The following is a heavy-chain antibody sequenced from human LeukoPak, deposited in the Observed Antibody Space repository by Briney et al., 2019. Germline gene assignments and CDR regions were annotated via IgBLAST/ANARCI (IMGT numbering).Heavy chain of an antibody. Sequence: SETLSLTCTVSGGSISSYYWSWIRQPPGKGLEWIGDINQSGITNYDPSLKSRVTISIDPSKNQLSLKVTSVTAADTAVYYCARGSHRAWEVLLDWGQGTLVTVSS. V-gene: IGHV4-34*01. CDR2: INQSGIT. D-gene: IGHD3-10*01. J-gene: IGHJ4*02. CDR3: ARGSHRAWEVLLD. CDR1: GGSISSYY.